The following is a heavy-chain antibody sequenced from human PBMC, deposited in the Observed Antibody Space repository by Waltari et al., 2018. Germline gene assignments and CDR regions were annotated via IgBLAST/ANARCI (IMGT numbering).Heavy chain of an antibody. Sequence: QVQLQESGPGLVKPSETLSLTCTVSGGSISSHYWSWLRPPPGKGLEWIGYIYYSGSTNYNPSLKSRVTISVDTSKNQFSLKLSSVTAADTAVYYCARDRCLSGYSYSRRGGCYYYYMDVWGKGTTVTVSS. CDR2: IYYSGST. V-gene: IGHV4-59*11. CDR3: ARDRCLSGYSYSRRGGCYYYYMDV. D-gene: IGHD5-18*01. J-gene: IGHJ6*03. CDR1: GGSISSHY.